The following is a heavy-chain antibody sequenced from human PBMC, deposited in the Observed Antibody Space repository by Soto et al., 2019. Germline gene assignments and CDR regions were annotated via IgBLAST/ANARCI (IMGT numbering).Heavy chain of an antibody. D-gene: IGHD2-2*01. CDR1: GFTFSSFD. CDR2: IGTLSDT. J-gene: IGHJ5*02. Sequence: GGSLRLSCAGSGFTFSSFDIHWVRHAPGKGLEWVSGIGTLSDTFYAGSVQCRFTIARQNAKNFVYLQMNSLRAGDTAVYYCARARSCAYHSTRMPKFETWCQGTLLTVSS. CDR3: ARARSCAYHSTRMPKFET. V-gene: IGHV3-13*01.